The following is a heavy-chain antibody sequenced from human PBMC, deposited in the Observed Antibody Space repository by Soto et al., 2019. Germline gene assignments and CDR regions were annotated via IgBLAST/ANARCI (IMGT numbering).Heavy chain of an antibody. CDR3: ARGDGSGSFLPTYNWFDP. J-gene: IGHJ5*02. V-gene: IGHV3-30-3*01. Sequence: PGGSLRLSCAASGFTFSSYAMHWVRQAPGKGLEWVAVISYDGSNKYYADSVKGRFTISRDNSKNTLYLQMNSLRAEDTAVYYCARGDGSGSFLPTYNWFDPWGQGTLVTVSS. CDR1: GFTFSSYA. CDR2: ISYDGSNK. D-gene: IGHD3-10*01.